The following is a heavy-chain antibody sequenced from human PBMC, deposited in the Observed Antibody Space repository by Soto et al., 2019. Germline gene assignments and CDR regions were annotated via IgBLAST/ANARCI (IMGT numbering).Heavy chain of an antibody. D-gene: IGHD3-3*01. CDR2: INPSGGST. CDR1: GYTFTSYY. J-gene: IGHJ6*02. V-gene: IGHV1-46*01. Sequence: VKVSCKASGYTFTSYYMHWVRQAPGQGLEWMGIINPSGGSTSYAQKFQGRVTMTRDTSTSTVYMELSSLRSEDTAVYYCARDREYYDFWSGWSPDYYYYGMDVWGQGTTVTVSS. CDR3: ARDREYYDFWSGWSPDYYYYGMDV.